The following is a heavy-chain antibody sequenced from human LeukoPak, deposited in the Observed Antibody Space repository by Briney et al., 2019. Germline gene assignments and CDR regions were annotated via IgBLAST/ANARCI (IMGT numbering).Heavy chain of an antibody. CDR3: AREKYAYYYDSSGYLDY. Sequence: GGSLRLSCAASGFTFSSYAMHWVRQAPGKGLEWVAVISYDGSNKYYADSVKGRFTISRDNSKNTLYLQMNSLRAEDTAVYYCAREKYAYYYDSSGYLDYWGQGTLVTVSS. CDR1: GFTFSSYA. D-gene: IGHD3-22*01. CDR2: ISYDGSNK. J-gene: IGHJ4*02. V-gene: IGHV3-30-3*01.